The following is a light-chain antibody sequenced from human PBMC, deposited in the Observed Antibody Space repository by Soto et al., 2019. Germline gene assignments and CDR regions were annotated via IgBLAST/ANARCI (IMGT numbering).Light chain of an antibody. V-gene: IGLV1-47*01. CDR2: TNN. J-gene: IGLJ2*01. CDR1: NSNIGSKY. Sequence: QSVLTQPPSASGTPGQRGTISCSGSNSNIGSKYVYWYQQLPGTAPKLLLYTNNQRPSGVPDLFAGSTSGTSASLAIRGLRSEDEADYDCASWDNSLVGGPAFGGGTKLTVL. CDR3: ASWDNSLVGGPA.